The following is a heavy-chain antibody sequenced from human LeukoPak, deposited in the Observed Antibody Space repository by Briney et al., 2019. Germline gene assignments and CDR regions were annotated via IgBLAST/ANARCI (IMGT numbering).Heavy chain of an antibody. V-gene: IGHV4-30-4*01. Sequence: SETLSLTCTVSGGSISRGDYYWSWIRQPPGKGLEWSGYIYYSGSTYHNPSLKSRVTISVDTSKNQFSLKLSSVTAADTAVYYCARVVVGGYSYGPLDYWGQGTLVTVSS. CDR3: ARVVVGGYSYGPLDY. J-gene: IGHJ4*02. CDR1: GGSISRGDYY. D-gene: IGHD5-18*01. CDR2: IYYSGST.